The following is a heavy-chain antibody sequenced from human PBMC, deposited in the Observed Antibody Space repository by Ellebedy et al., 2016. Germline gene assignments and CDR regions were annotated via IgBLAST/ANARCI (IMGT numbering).Heavy chain of an antibody. CDR3: ASSIEAVAGMEVRY. V-gene: IGHV4-34*01. Sequence: SETLSLTCAVYGGSFSGYYWSWIRQPPGKGLEWIGSIYYSGSTYYNPSLKSRVTISVDTSKNQFSLKLSSVTAADTAVYYCASSIEAVAGMEVRYWGQGTLVTVSS. J-gene: IGHJ4*02. D-gene: IGHD6-19*01. CDR1: GGSFSGYY. CDR2: IYYSGST.